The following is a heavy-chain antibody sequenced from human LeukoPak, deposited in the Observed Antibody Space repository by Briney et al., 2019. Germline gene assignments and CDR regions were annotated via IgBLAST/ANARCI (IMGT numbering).Heavy chain of an antibody. CDR3: ARDFGWGGALDI. Sequence: GGSLRLSCAASGFPFSNYTMTWVRRAPGKGLEWVSLITSSSTYVESADSVKGRFTISRDNAKNSLSLQMNSLRAEDTAVYYCARDFGWGGALDIWGQGTMVTVSS. CDR1: GFPFSNYT. D-gene: IGHD6-19*01. V-gene: IGHV3-21*01. J-gene: IGHJ3*02. CDR2: ITSSSTYV.